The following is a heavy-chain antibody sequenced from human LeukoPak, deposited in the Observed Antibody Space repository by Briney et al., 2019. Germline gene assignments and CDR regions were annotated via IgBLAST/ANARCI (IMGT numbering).Heavy chain of an antibody. J-gene: IGHJ5*02. V-gene: IGHV3-74*01. CDR2: ITGDGGTA. CDR3: ARGPMTADYWFDP. Sequence: GGSLRLSCVAPGFISSNSWMHWVRQAPGKRPVWVSRITGDGGTAAYADSVKGRFTIFRDNAKSTLYLEMNSLSAEDTAVYYCARGPMTADYWFDPWGQGTLVTVSS. CDR1: GFISSNSW. D-gene: IGHD2-21*02.